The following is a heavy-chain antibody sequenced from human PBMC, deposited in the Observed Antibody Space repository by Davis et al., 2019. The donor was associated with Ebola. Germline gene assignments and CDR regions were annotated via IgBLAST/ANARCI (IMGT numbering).Heavy chain of an antibody. CDR2: ISSSSSTI. Sequence: GESLKISCAASGFTFSSYSMNWVRQAPGKGLEWVSYISSSSSTIYYADSVKGRFTISRDNAKNSLYLQMNSLKTEDTAVYYCARGSVGTAFRAFDIWGQGTMVTVSS. J-gene: IGHJ3*02. V-gene: IGHV3-48*04. D-gene: IGHD5-18*01. CDR1: GFTFSSYS. CDR3: ARGSVGTAFRAFDI.